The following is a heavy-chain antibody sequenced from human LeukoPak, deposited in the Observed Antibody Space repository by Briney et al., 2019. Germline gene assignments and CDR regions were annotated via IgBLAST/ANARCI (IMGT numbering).Heavy chain of an antibody. J-gene: IGHJ6*02. D-gene: IGHD3-22*01. Sequence: ASVKVSCKASGGTFSSYAISWVRQAPGQGLEWMGGIIPIFGTANYAQKLQGRVTMTTDTSTSTAYMELRSLRSDDTAVYYCARDYDSSGYYFRYYYYYGMDVWGQGTTVTVSS. V-gene: IGHV1-69*05. CDR1: GGTFSSYA. CDR3: ARDYDSSGYYFRYYYYYGMDV. CDR2: IIPIFGTA.